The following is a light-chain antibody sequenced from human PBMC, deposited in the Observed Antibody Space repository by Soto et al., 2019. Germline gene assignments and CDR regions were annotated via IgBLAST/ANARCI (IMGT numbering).Light chain of an antibody. CDR1: QGISSY. CDR3: QQYYSYPPTT. V-gene: IGKV1-8*01. CDR2: AAS. Sequence: AIRMTQSPSSLSASTGDRVTITCRASQGISSYLAWYQQKPGKASKLLIYAASTLQSGVPSRFSGSGSGTDFTLTISCLQSEDFATYYCQQYYSYPPTTFGQGTKVDIK. J-gene: IGKJ1*01.